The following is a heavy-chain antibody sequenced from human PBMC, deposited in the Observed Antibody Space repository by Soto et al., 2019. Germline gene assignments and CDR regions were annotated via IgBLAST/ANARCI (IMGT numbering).Heavy chain of an antibody. CDR1: GGSISSSNW. V-gene: IGHV4-4*02. D-gene: IGHD6-13*01. Sequence: QVQLQESGPGLVKPSGTLSLTCAVSGGSISSSNWWSWVRQPPGKGLEWMGEIYHSGSTNYNPSRKSRVTISVDKSKNQFPRKLSSVTAADTAVYYCAGVPLNAKSSSSWYYFDYWGQGTLVTVSS. J-gene: IGHJ4*02. CDR3: AGVPLNAKSSSSWYYFDY. CDR2: IYHSGST.